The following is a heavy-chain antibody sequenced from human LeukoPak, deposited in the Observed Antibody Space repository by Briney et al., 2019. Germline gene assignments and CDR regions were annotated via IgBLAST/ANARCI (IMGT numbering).Heavy chain of an antibody. CDR2: ISSTSSTI. J-gene: IGHJ3*02. Sequence: GGSLRLSCAASGFTFANYNFNWVRQAPGKGLEWVSYISSTSSTIYYADSMKGRFTISRDNSKNTLYLQMSNLRAEDTAIYYCARVQYIDTYTVAFDIWGQGTVVTVSS. D-gene: IGHD3-9*01. CDR1: GFTFANYN. V-gene: IGHV3-48*01. CDR3: ARVQYIDTYTVAFDI.